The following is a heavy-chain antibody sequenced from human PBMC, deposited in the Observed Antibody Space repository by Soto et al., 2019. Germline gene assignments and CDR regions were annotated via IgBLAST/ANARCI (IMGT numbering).Heavy chain of an antibody. J-gene: IGHJ6*02. CDR2: ISYDGSNK. D-gene: IGHD3-9*01. CDR3: ARDYDIIRADYYYYGMDV. CDR1: GFTFSSYA. V-gene: IGHV3-30-3*01. Sequence: GGSLRLSCAASGFTFSSYARHWVRQAPGKGLEWVAVISYDGSNKYYADSVKGRFTVSRDNSKNTLYLQMNSLRAEDTAVYYCARDYDIIRADYYYYGMDVWGQGTTVTVSS.